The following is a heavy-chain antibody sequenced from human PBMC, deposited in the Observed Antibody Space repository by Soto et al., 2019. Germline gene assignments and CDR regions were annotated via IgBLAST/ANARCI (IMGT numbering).Heavy chain of an antibody. V-gene: IGHV4-39*01. Sequence: SATLSLTCTVSGGSISSSSYYWGWIRQPPGKGLEWIGSIYYSGSTYYNPSLKSRVTISVDTSKNQFSLKLSSVTAADTAVYYCARHQWNYDFWSGAAGGFAPWGLGPLLTVS. CDR3: ARHQWNYDFWSGAAGGFAP. CDR2: IYYSGST. J-gene: IGHJ5*02. CDR1: GGSISSSSYY. D-gene: IGHD3-3*01.